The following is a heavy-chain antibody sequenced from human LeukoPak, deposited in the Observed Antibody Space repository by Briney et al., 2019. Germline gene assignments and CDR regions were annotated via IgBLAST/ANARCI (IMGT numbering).Heavy chain of an antibody. Sequence: PGGSLRLSCAASGFTFSDYYTSWIRQAPGKGLEWVSYISSSSSYTNYADSVKGRFTISRDNAKNSLYLQMNSLRAEDTAVYYCARDRHAVVTESNDAFDIWGQGTMVTVSS. J-gene: IGHJ3*02. CDR1: GFTFSDYY. CDR2: ISSSSSYT. D-gene: IGHD2-21*02. CDR3: ARDRHAVVTESNDAFDI. V-gene: IGHV3-11*05.